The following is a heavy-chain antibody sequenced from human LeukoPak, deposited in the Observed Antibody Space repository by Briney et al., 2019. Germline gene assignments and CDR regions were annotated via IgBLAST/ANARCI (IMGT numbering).Heavy chain of an antibody. Sequence: GGSLRLSCAATGFSFTNYAMSWVRQAPGKGLEWVSGISASTYLTYYADSVKGRFSISRDNSQNTVSLQMNSLSAEDTAVYYCAKGRTGRELPNFFDTRGQGTLVTVSS. CDR1: GFSFTNYA. CDR2: ISASTYLT. J-gene: IGHJ5*02. D-gene: IGHD1-26*01. V-gene: IGHV3-23*01. CDR3: AKGRTGRELPNFFDT.